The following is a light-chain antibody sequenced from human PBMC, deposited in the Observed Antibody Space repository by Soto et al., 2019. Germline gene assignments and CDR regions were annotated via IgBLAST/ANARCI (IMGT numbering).Light chain of an antibody. J-gene: IGLJ1*01. CDR3: NSYTSSGTLGV. V-gene: IGLV2-14*01. CDR2: EVC. CDR1: SSDVGGYNY. Sequence: QSVLTQPASVSGSPGQSITISCTGTSSDVGGYNYVSWYQQHPGKAPKLMIYEVCNRTSGVSNRFSGSKSGNTASLTISGLQAEDEADYYCNSYTSSGTLGVFGTGTKLTV.